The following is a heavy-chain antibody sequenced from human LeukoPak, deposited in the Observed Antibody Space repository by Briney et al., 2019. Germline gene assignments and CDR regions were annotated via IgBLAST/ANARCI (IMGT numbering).Heavy chain of an antibody. CDR1: GGSISSGTYS. Sequence: PSQTLSLTCAVSGGSISSGTYSWSWIRQPPGKGLEWIGYIYYSGSTTYNPSLKSRVTISVDTSKTQFSLNLSSVTAADTAVYSCARVTYDTRGYTIDYWGHGTLVTVSS. D-gene: IGHD3-22*01. CDR3: ARVTYDTRGYTIDY. CDR2: IYYSGST. V-gene: IGHV4-30-4*07. J-gene: IGHJ4*01.